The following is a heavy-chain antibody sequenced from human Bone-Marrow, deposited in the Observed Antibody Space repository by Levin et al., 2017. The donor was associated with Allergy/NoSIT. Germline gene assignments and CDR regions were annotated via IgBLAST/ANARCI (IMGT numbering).Heavy chain of an antibody. J-gene: IGHJ5*02. CDR2: IIPIFGTA. V-gene: IGHV1-69*06. D-gene: IGHD6-13*01. CDR1: GGTFSSYA. Sequence: ASVKVSCKASGGTFSSYAISWVRQAPGQGLEWMGGIIPIFGTANYAQKFQGRVTITADKSTSTAYMELSSLRSEDTAVYYCARFVSSWQLVPTGDNWFDPWGQGTLVTVSS. CDR3: ARFVSSWQLVPTGDNWFDP.